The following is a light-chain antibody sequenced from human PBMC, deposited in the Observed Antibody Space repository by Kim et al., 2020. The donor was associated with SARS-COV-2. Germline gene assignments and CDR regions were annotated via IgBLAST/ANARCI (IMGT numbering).Light chain of an antibody. CDR3: QTWDTGSWV. V-gene: IGLV4-69*01. J-gene: IGLJ3*02. CDR1: SGHSSYA. CDR2: VNSDGSH. Sequence: LVLTQSPSASASLGASVKLTCTLSSGHSSYAIAWHQQHPEKGPRYLMKVNSDGSHRKGDGIPDRFSGSSSGAERYLTISSLQSEDEADYYCQTWDTGSWVFGGGTQRTVL.